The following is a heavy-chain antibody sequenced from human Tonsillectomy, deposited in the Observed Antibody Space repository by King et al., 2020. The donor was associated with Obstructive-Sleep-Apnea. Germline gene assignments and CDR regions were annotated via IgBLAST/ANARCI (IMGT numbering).Heavy chain of an antibody. D-gene: IGHD3-22*01. CDR1: GGSISRRNYY. Sequence: LQLQESGPGLVKPSETLSLTCIVSGGSISRRNYYWGWIRQPPGKGLEWIGSIYYSGNTHYRSSLKSRVTISVDTSKNQFSLNVISVTAADTAVYYCAIRSVHYHETAGLEAFDIWGQGAMVIVSS. V-gene: IGHV4-39*07. J-gene: IGHJ3*02. CDR3: AIRSVHYHETAGLEAFDI. CDR2: IYYSGNT.